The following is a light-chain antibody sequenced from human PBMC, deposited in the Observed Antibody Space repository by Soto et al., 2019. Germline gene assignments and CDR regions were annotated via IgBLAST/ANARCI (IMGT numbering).Light chain of an antibody. V-gene: IGKV3-20*01. CDR2: GTS. J-gene: IGKJ1*01. Sequence: VLSQSPGRLSLSPGERATLSCRASQSVPSTYFAWYQQKSGQPPRLLISGTSNRATGIPDRFSGSGSGRDFTLTISRLEPEDFAVYFCQQFGNSPWTFSQGTKVDTK. CDR3: QQFGNSPWT. CDR1: QSVPSTY.